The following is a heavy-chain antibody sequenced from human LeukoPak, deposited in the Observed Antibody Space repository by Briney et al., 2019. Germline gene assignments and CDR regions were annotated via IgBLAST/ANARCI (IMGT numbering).Heavy chain of an antibody. CDR1: GYTFTSYD. CDR3: AREGGSSSGYYYYGMDV. V-gene: IGHV1-8*01. CDR2: MNPNSGNT. D-gene: IGHD6-6*01. J-gene: IGHJ6*02. Sequence: GASVKVSCKASGYTFTSYDINWVRQATGQGLEWMGWMNPNSGNTGYAQKFQGRATMTRNTSISTAYMELSSLRSEDTAVYYCAREGGSSSGYYYYGMDVWGQGTTVTVSS.